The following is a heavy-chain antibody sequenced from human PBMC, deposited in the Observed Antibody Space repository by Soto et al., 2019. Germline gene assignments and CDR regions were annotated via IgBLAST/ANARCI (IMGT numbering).Heavy chain of an antibody. CDR1: GGTFSSYA. J-gene: IGHJ4*02. CDR2: IIPIFGTA. D-gene: IGHD3-10*01. CDR3: ARVRGSGSYYRQPLDY. V-gene: IGHV1-69*01. Sequence: QVQLVQSGAAVKKPGSSVKVSCKASGGTFSSYAISWVRQAPGQGLEWMGGIIPIFGTANYAQKFQARVTITADESTSTAYMELSSLRSEDTAVYYCARVRGSGSYYRQPLDYWGQGTLVTVSS.